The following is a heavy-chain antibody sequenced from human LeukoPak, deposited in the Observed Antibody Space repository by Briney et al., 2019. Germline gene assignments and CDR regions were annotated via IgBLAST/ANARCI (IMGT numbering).Heavy chain of an antibody. Sequence: GGSLRLSCAASGFTFSRYWMSWVRQAPGKGLEWVANINQDGSEKYYVDSVKGRFTISRDNAKNSLYPQINSLRAEDTAVYYCARIYNIDSTVFRPFDCWGQGTLVTVSS. D-gene: IGHD2/OR15-2a*01. V-gene: IGHV3-7*01. J-gene: IGHJ4*02. CDR2: INQDGSEK. CDR1: GFTFSRYW. CDR3: ARIYNIDSTVFRPFDC.